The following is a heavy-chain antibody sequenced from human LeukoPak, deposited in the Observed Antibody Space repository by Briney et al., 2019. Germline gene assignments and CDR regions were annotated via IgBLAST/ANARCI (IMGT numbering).Heavy chain of an antibody. V-gene: IGHV3-7*01. CDR1: GFTFSSYW. D-gene: IGHD3-10*01. CDR2: IKQDGSEK. J-gene: IGHJ4*02. Sequence: GGSLRLSCAASGFTFSSYWMSWVRQAPGKGLEWVANIKQDGSEKYYVDSVKGRFTIYRDNAKNSLYLQMNSLRAEDTAVYYCAREGGGYYGSGSLLDYWGQGTLVTVSS. CDR3: AREGGGYYGSGSLLDY.